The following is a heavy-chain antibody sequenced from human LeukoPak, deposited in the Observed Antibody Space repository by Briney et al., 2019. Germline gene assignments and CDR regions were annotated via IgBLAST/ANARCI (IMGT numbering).Heavy chain of an antibody. J-gene: IGHJ4*02. V-gene: IGHV3-48*01. CDR2: ISRSSITM. D-gene: IGHD3-10*01. CDR3: TTVTLRPVGL. CDR1: GFTFSSYT. Sequence: PGGSLRLSCAASGFTFSSYTMNWVRQAPGKGLQWVSYISRSSITMSYADSVKGRFTISRDDAKSSLYLQMNSLGAEDTAVYYCTTVTLRPVGLWGQGTLVTVSS.